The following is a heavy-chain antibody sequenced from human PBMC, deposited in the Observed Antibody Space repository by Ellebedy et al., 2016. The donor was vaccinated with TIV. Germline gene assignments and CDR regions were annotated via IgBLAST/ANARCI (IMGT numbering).Heavy chain of an antibody. V-gene: IGHV3-23*01. J-gene: IGHJ4*02. CDR2: IGSNGIAT. Sequence: GESLKISXAASGFTFSSFAMYWVRQAPGKGLEWVSAIGSNGIATYYKDSVKGRFTISRDNSKNTLYLQMDSLRAEDTAVYYCAKSGYCSGGRCYVGPSDYWGQGTLVNVSS. CDR3: AKSGYCSGGRCYVGPSDY. CDR1: GFTFSSFA. D-gene: IGHD2-15*01.